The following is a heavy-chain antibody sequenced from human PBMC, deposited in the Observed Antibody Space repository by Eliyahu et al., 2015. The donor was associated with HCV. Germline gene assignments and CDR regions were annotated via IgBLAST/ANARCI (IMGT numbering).Heavy chain of an antibody. CDR3: ARENSASGDFDY. V-gene: IGHV4-61*01. D-gene: IGHD2/OR15-2a*01. CDR1: GGSVSSGNYY. Sequence: QVXLQESGPGLVKPSETLSLTCTVSGGSVSSGNYYWSWIRQPPGKRLEWMGDIYYSGSTNYNPSLKSRVTISVDTSKNQFSLKLSSVTAADTAVYYCARENSASGDFDYWGQGTLVTVSS. CDR2: IYYSGST. J-gene: IGHJ4*02.